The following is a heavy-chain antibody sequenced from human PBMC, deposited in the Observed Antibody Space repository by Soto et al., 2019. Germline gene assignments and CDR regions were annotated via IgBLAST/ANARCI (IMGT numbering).Heavy chain of an antibody. V-gene: IGHV1-8*01. CDR3: ARGRYSSSWYVSYGMDV. CDR1: GYTFTSYD. CDR2: MNPNSGNT. Sequence: ASVKVSCNASGYTFTSYDVNWVRQATGQGLEWMGRMNPNSGNTGYAQKFQGRVTMTRNTSISTAYMELSSLRSEDTAVYYCARGRYSSSWYVSYGMDVWGQGTKVTVSS. D-gene: IGHD6-13*01. J-gene: IGHJ6*02.